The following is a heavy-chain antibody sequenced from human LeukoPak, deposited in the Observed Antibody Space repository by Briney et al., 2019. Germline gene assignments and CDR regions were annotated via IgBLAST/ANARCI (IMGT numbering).Heavy chain of an antibody. CDR3: ATGIYYYDSKG. CDR2: INPNSGGT. J-gene: IGHJ4*02. CDR1: GYTFTGYY. V-gene: IGHV1-2*02. Sequence: ASVKVSCKASGYTFTGYYMHWVRQAPGQGLEWMGWINPNSGGTNYAQKFQGRVTMTEDTSTDTAYMELSSLRSEDTAVYYCATGIYYYDSKGWGQGTLVAVSS. D-gene: IGHD3-22*01.